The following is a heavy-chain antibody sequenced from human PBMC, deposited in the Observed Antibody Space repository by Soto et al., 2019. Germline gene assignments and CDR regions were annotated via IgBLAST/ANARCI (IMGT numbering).Heavy chain of an antibody. Sequence: QVQLVESGGGVVQPGRSLRLSCAASGFTFSSYAMHWVRQAPGKGLEWVAVISYDGSNKYYADSVKGRFTISRDNSKNTLYLQMNSLRAEDTAVYYCAILLLWFGESSFDYWGQGTLVTVSS. CDR3: AILLLWFGESSFDY. CDR1: GFTFSSYA. V-gene: IGHV3-30-3*01. CDR2: ISYDGSNK. J-gene: IGHJ4*02. D-gene: IGHD3-10*01.